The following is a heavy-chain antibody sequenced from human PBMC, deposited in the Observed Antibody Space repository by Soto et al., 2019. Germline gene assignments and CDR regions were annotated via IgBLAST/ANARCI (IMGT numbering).Heavy chain of an antibody. V-gene: IGHV3-15*01. J-gene: IGHJ4*02. D-gene: IGHD1-1*01. CDR3: VEGWNDF. CDR1: GFMFSSAW. CDR2: IKSKADGGAR. Sequence: PGGSXRLSCVTSGFMFSSAWMSWVRQAPGKGLEWVARIKSKADGGARDYAAPVKGRFTISRDDSKNTVYLQMNSLRAEDTAVYYCVEGWNDFWGQGTLVTVSS.